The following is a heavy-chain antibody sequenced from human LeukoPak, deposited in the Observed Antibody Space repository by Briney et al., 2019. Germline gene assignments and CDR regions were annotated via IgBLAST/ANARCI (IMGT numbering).Heavy chain of an antibody. CDR2: IYPRDSDT. Sequence: GESLKISCKASGYTFTHQWIGWVRQMSGSGLEWMGIIYPRDSDTIYSPSFQGHVTISADTSINTAYLEWSSLEASDPAIYYCARHSDVIGAIWGQGTLVTVSS. D-gene: IGHD3-10*01. V-gene: IGHV5-51*01. CDR3: ARHSDVIGAI. CDR1: GYTFTHQW. J-gene: IGHJ4*02.